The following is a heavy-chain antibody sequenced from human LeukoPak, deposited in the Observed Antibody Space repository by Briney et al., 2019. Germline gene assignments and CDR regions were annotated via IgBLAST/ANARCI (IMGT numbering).Heavy chain of an antibody. Sequence: PSETLSLTCTVSGGSISSYYWSWIRQPPGKGLEWIGYIYTSGSTNYNPSLKSRVTMSVDTSKNQLSLKLSSVTAADTAVYYCARPYYYDSRVDPWGQGILVTVSS. CDR2: IYTSGST. CDR1: GGSISSYY. V-gene: IGHV4-4*09. D-gene: IGHD3-22*01. J-gene: IGHJ5*02. CDR3: ARPYYYDSRVDP.